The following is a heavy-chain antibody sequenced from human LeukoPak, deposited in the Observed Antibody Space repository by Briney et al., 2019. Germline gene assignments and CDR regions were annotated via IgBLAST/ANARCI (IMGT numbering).Heavy chain of an antibody. D-gene: IGHD4-17*01. CDR3: ARDRGDYGDYYVCDY. J-gene: IGHJ4*02. CDR1: GYTLTELS. V-gene: IGHV1-24*01. CDR2: FDPEDGET. Sequence: ASVKVSCKVSGYTLTELSMHWVRQAPGKGLEWMGGFDPEDGETIYAQKFQGRVTMTEDTSTDTAYMELRSLRSDDTAVYYCARDRGDYGDYYVCDYWGQGTLVTVSS.